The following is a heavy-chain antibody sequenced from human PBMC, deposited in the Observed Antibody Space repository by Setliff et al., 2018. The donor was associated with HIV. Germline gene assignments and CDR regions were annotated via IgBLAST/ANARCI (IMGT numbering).Heavy chain of an antibody. CDR1: GGSISSSSYY. CDR3: ARLGRVAAAGSSSYMDV. CDR2: IYYSGST. Sequence: SETLSLTCTVSGGSISSSSYYWGWIRQPPGKGLEWIGSIYYSGSTYYNPSLKSRVAISVDTSKNQFSLKLSSVTAADTAVYYCARLGRVAAAGSSSYMDVWGKGTTVTVSS. J-gene: IGHJ6*03. D-gene: IGHD6-13*01. V-gene: IGHV4-39*01.